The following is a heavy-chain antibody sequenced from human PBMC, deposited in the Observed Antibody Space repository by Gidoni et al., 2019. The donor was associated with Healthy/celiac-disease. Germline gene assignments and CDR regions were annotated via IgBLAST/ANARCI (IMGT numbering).Heavy chain of an antibody. CDR3: ARVLGSSGSNWFDP. Sequence: QVQLQQWGAGLLKPSETLSLTCAVYGGSFSGYYWSWIRQPPGKGLEWIGEINHSGRTNYNPSLKSRVTISVDTSKNQFSLKLSSVTAADTAVYYCARVLGSSGSNWFDPWGQGTLVTVSS. D-gene: IGHD3-22*01. V-gene: IGHV4-34*01. CDR2: INHSGRT. CDR1: GGSFSGYY. J-gene: IGHJ5*02.